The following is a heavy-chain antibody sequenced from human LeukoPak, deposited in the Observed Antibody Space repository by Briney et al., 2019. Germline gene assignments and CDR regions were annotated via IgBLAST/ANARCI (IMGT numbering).Heavy chain of an antibody. D-gene: IGHD3-10*01. CDR2: ISSSGGST. CDR3: AKTGYGSGYLGFDY. V-gene: IGHV3-23*01. Sequence: GGSLRLSCAASGFTFSSSAMSWVRQVPGKGLEWVSGISSSGGSTNYADSVRGRFTISRDNSKNTLYLQMNSLRTEDTAVYYCAKTGYGSGYLGFDYWGQGTLVTVSS. J-gene: IGHJ4*02. CDR1: GFTFSSSA.